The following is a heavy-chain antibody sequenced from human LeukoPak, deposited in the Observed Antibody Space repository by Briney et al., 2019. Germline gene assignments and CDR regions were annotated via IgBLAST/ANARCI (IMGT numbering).Heavy chain of an antibody. CDR3: ARDRVLLWFGELSGPNWFDP. J-gene: IGHJ5*02. CDR2: INHSGST. CDR1: GGSFSGYY. V-gene: IGHV4-34*01. Sequence: PSETLSLTCAVYGGSFSGYYWSWIRQPPGKGLEWIGEINHSGSTNYNPSLKSRVTISVDTSKNQFSLKLSSVTAADTAVYYCARDRVLLWFGELSGPNWFDPWGQGTLVTVSS. D-gene: IGHD3-10*01.